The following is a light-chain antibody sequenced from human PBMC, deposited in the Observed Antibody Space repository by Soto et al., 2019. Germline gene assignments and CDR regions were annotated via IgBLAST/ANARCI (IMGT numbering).Light chain of an antibody. Sequence: EIVMTQSPATLSVSPGERATLSCRASQNVSNNLAWYQQKPDQAPRLIIYGASTRATGIPARFSGSGSGTEFTLTISSLLSEDFAVYYCQQYNYWPRTFGQGKKVEIK. J-gene: IGKJ1*01. CDR1: QNVSNN. V-gene: IGKV3-15*01. CDR3: QQYNYWPRT. CDR2: GAS.